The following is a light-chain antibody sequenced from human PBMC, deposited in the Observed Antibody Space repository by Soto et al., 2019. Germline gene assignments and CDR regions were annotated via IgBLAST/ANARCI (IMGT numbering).Light chain of an antibody. V-gene: IGKV3-15*01. CDR2: GAS. CDR1: QSVSNN. CDR3: QQYNNWWT. J-gene: IGKJ1*01. Sequence: EIVMTQSPATLSVSPGERATLSCRASQSVSNNLAWYQKKPGQAPRLLIYGASTRATGIPARFSGSVSGTEFPLTISSLQSEDFAFYYCQQYNNWWTFGQGTRVDIK.